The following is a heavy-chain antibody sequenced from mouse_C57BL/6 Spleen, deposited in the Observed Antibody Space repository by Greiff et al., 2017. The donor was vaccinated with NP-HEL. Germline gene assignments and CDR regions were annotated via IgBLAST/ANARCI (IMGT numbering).Heavy chain of an antibody. D-gene: IGHD1-1*01. J-gene: IGHJ1*03. V-gene: IGHV1-39*01. CDR1: GYSFTDYN. Sequence: VHVKQSGPELVKPGASVKISCKASGYSFTDYNMNWVKQSNGKSLEWIGVINPNYGTTSYNQKFKGKATLTVDQSSSTAYMQLNSLTSEDSAVYYCAREYYGSSYGYFDVWGTGTTVTVST. CDR3: AREYYGSSYGYFDV. CDR2: INPNYGTT.